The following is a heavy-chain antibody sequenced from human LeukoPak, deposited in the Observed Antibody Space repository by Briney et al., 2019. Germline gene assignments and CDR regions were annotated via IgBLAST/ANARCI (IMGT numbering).Heavy chain of an antibody. D-gene: IGHD3-10*02. J-gene: IGHJ6*04. CDR3: AELGITMIGGV. CDR1: GFTFDDFG. Sequence: GGSLRLSCAASGFTFDDFGLSWVRQAPGKGLEWVSYISSSGSTIYYADSVKGRFTISRDNAKNSLYLQMNSLRAEDTAVYYCAELGITMIGGVWGKGTTVTISS. CDR2: ISSSGSTI. V-gene: IGHV3-48*03.